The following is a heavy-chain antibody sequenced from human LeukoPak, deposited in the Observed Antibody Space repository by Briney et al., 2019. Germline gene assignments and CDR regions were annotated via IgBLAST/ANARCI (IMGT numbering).Heavy chain of an antibody. V-gene: IGHV3-73*01. Sequence: GGSLRLSCAASGFTFSGSAMHWVRQASGKGLEWVGRIRSKANSYATAYAASVKGRFTISRDDSKNTAYLQMNSLKTEDTAVYYCTRAGDDYVWEDFDYWGQGTLVSVSS. CDR2: IRSKANSYAT. CDR1: GFTFSGSA. CDR3: TRAGDDYVWEDFDY. J-gene: IGHJ4*02. D-gene: IGHD3-16*01.